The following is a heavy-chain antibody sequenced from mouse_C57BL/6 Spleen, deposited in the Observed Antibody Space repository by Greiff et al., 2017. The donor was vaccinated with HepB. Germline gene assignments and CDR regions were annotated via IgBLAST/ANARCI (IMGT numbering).Heavy chain of an antibody. CDR1: GFTFTDYY. Sequence: EVQRVESGGGLVQPGGSLSLSCAASGFTFTDYYMSWVRQPPGKALEWLGFIRNKANGYTTEYSASVKGRFTISRDNSQSILYLQMNALRAEDSATYYCARTTVVAPGFAYWGQGTLVTVSA. D-gene: IGHD1-1*01. CDR3: ARTTVVAPGFAY. J-gene: IGHJ3*01. CDR2: IRNKANGYTT. V-gene: IGHV7-3*01.